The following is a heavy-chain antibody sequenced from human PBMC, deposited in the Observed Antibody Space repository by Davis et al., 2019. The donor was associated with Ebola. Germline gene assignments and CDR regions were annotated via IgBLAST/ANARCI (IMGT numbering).Heavy chain of an antibody. D-gene: IGHD4-23*01. CDR3: ARGMGPGGNSNWFDP. Sequence: SVKVSCKASGGTFSSYAISWVRQAPGQGLEWMGGIIPILGIANYAQKFQGRVTITADKSTSTAYMELSSLRSEDTAVYYCARGMGPGGNSNWFDPWGQGTLVTVSS. CDR2: IIPILGIA. CDR1: GGTFSSYA. J-gene: IGHJ5*02. V-gene: IGHV1-69*10.